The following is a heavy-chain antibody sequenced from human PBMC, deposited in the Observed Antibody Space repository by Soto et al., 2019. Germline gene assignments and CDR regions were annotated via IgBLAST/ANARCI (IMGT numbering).Heavy chain of an antibody. CDR2: ISSSSSYI. Sequence: KPGGSLRLSCAASGFTFSSYSMNWVRQAPGKGLEWVSSISSSSSYIYYADSVKGRFTISRDNAKNSLYLQMNSLRAEDTAVYYCARRLLIPAGSSSWPLYYYYYGMDVWGQGTTVTVSS. V-gene: IGHV3-21*01. D-gene: IGHD6-13*01. CDR1: GFTFSSYS. CDR3: ARRLLIPAGSSSWPLYYYYYGMDV. J-gene: IGHJ6*02.